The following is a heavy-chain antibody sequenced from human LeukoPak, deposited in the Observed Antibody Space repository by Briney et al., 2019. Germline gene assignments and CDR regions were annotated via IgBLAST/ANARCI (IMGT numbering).Heavy chain of an antibody. V-gene: IGHV4-59*08. D-gene: IGHD3-10*01. CDR3: ARLTYYYGSGSYSDWFDP. Sequence: PSETLSLTCTVSGGSISSYYWSWIRQPPGKGLEWIGYIYYSGSTNYNPSLKSRVTISVDTSKNQFSLKLSSVTAADTAVYYCARLTYYYGSGSYSDWFDPWGQGTLVTVSS. J-gene: IGHJ5*02. CDR1: GGSISSYY. CDR2: IYYSGST.